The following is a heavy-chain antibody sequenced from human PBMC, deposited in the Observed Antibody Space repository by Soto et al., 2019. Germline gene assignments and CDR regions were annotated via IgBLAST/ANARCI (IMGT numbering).Heavy chain of an antibody. CDR2: INHSGST. D-gene: IGHD3-10*01. J-gene: IGHJ5*02. CDR3: ATCGSSGYYGSGSYSWFDP. CDR1: CGSFSGYY. V-gene: IGHV4-34*01. Sequence: SETLSLTCAVYCGSFSGYYWSWIRQPPGKGLEWIGEINHSGSTNYNPSLKSRVTISVDASKNQFSLKLSSVTAADTAVYYCATCGSSGYYGSGSYSWFDPWGQGTLVTVSS.